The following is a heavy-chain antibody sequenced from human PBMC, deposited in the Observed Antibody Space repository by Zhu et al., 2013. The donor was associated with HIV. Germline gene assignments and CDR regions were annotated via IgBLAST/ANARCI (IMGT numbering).Heavy chain of an antibody. CDR2: ISAYNGNT. Sequence: QVQLVQSGAEVKKPGASVKVSCKASGHTFTSYGISWVRQAPGQGLEWMGWISAYNGNTNYAQKLQGRVTMTTDTSTSTAYMELRSLRSDDTAVYYCAREVAVAGLGSWFDPWGQGTLVTVSS. V-gene: IGHV1-18*01. D-gene: IGHD6-19*01. CDR3: AREVAVAGLGSWFDP. J-gene: IGHJ5*02. CDR1: GHTFTSYG.